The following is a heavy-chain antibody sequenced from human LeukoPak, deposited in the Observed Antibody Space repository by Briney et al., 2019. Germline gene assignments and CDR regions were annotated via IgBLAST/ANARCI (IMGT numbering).Heavy chain of an antibody. CDR2: IKRDGSDE. V-gene: IGHV3-7*04. J-gene: IGHJ3*02. Sequence: GGSLRLSCVASKYTFSRYWMSWVRQAPGKGLEWVANIKRDGSDEYYVDSVKGRFAISRDNAKNSLYLQMNSLRAEDTAVYYCARDPYSNFFGAFDIWGQGTMVTVSS. CDR1: KYTFSRYW. D-gene: IGHD6-13*01. CDR3: ARDPYSNFFGAFDI.